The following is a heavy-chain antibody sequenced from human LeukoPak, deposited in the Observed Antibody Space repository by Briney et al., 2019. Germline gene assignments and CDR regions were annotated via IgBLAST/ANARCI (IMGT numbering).Heavy chain of an antibody. J-gene: IGHJ4*02. CDR2: ISFSGNTI. V-gene: IGHV3-48*03. D-gene: IGHD2-15*01. CDR1: GFTFSNYE. Sequence: GGSLRLSCAASGFTFSNYEMNWVRQAPGKGLEWVSYISFSGNTIYYADSVKGRFTISRVDAKNSLYLQMNSLRAEDTAVYYCADGGSSFDYWGQGTLVTVSS. CDR3: ADGGSSFDY.